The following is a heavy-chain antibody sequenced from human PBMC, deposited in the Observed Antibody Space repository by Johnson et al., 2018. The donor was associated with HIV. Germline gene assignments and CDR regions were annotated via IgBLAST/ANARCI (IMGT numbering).Heavy chain of an antibody. D-gene: IGHD1-26*01. Sequence: VQLVESGGGVVRPGVSLRLSCAASGFTFDDYGMSWVRQAPGKGLEWVSGINWNGGSTGYADSVKGRFTISRDNAKNSLYLQMNSLRAEDTALYYCARDRTGGSYPRAFDIWGQGTMVTVSS. CDR3: ARDRTGGSYPRAFDI. J-gene: IGHJ3*02. CDR2: INWNGGST. V-gene: IGHV3-20*04. CDR1: GFTFDDYG.